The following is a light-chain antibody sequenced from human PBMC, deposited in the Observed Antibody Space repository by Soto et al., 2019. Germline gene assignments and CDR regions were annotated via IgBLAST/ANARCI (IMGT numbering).Light chain of an antibody. Sequence: EIVLTQSPGTLSLSPGESATLSCRASQSVSSTYLAWYQQKPGQAPRLLIYGASSRATGIPDRFRGSGSGTDFTLTIRRLEPEDFAVYYCRHYGSPYTFGQGTKLEIK. CDR3: RHYGSPYT. CDR1: QSVSSTY. V-gene: IGKV3-20*01. CDR2: GAS. J-gene: IGKJ2*01.